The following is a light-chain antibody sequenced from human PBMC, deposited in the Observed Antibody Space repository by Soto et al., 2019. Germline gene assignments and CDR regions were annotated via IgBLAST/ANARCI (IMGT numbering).Light chain of an antibody. Sequence: QSVLTQPPSASSTPGQTVTISCSGSTSNIGTFYVYWYQQYPGKAPKLILYEVNKRPSGVSNRFSGSKSGNSASLTISGLQAEDETVYYCCSYAGGSALYVFXTGTKVTVL. CDR2: EVN. V-gene: IGLV2-23*02. CDR1: TSNIGTFY. J-gene: IGLJ1*01. CDR3: CSYAGGSALYV.